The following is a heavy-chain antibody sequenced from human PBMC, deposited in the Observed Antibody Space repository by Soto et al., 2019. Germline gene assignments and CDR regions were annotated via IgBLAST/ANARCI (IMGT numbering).Heavy chain of an antibody. CDR1: GGSLSSYY. CDR3: ARGEERVPIPPGY. J-gene: IGHJ4*02. Sequence: SETLSLTCTVSGGSLSSYYWSWIRQPPGKGLEWIGYIYYSGSTNYNPSLKSRVTISVDTSKNQFSLKLSSVTAADTAVYSCARGEERVPIPPGYWAQETLFTFPS. CDR2: IYYSGST. D-gene: IGHD1-1*01. V-gene: IGHV4-59*01.